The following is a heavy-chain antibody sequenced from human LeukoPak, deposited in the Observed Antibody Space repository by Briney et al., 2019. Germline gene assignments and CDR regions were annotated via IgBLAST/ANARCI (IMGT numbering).Heavy chain of an antibody. D-gene: IGHD1-26*01. CDR1: GFTFSSYS. CDR2: ISSSSSTI. J-gene: IGHJ4*02. V-gene: IGHV3-48*04. CDR3: AREPRGATRVFDY. Sequence: PGGSLRLSCAASGFTFSSYSMNWVRQAPGKGLEWVSYISSSSSTIYYADSVKGRFTISRDNAKNSLYLQMNSLRAEDTAVYYCAREPRGATRVFDYWGQGTLVTVSS.